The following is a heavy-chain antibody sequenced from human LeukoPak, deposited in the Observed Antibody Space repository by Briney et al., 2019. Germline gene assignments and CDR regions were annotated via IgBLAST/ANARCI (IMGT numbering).Heavy chain of an antibody. Sequence: PSQTLSLTCTVSGGSISSGGYYWSWIRQHPGKGLEWIGYIYYSGSTYYNPSLKSRVTISVDTSKNQFSLKLSSVTAADTAVYYCARTSGSSGYYPINTYYFDYWGQRTLVTVSS. CDR3: ARTSGSSGYYPINTYYFDY. J-gene: IGHJ4*02. V-gene: IGHV4-31*03. D-gene: IGHD3-22*01. CDR1: GGSISSGGYY. CDR2: IYYSGST.